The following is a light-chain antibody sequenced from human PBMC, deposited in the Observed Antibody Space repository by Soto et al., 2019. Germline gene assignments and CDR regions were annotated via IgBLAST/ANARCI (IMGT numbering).Light chain of an antibody. CDR2: DVT. CDR3: CSYGGSGPYV. Sequence: HSALTQPHSVSGSPGQSGTISCTGTSSYVGGYDYVSWYQQHPGKAPKLLIYDVTKRPSGVPDRFSGSKSGNTASLTISGLQAEDEADFFCCSYGGSGPYVFGTGTKGTVL. CDR1: SSYVGGYDY. V-gene: IGLV2-11*01. J-gene: IGLJ1*01.